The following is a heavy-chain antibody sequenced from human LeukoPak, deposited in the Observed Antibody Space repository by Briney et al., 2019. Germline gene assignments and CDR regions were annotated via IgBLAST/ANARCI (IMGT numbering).Heavy chain of an antibody. CDR2: ISAYNGKT. CDR3: ATDRQSEGFGELSLYAFDI. J-gene: IGHJ3*02. V-gene: IGHV1-18*04. CDR1: GYSFSEYG. Sequence: ASVKVSCKASGYSFSEYGISWVRQAPGQGLEWMGSISAYNGKTKYGQKVQGRDTMSTDTSTSTAYMELRSLISDDTAVYYCATDRQSEGFGELSLYAFDIWGQGTTVTVSS. D-gene: IGHD3-10*01.